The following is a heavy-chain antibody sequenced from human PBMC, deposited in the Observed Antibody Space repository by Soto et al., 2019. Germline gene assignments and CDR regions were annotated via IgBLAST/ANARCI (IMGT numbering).Heavy chain of an antibody. D-gene: IGHD3-3*01. CDR3: AKSLAWEWLYYYYYMDV. CDR2: ISGSGGST. CDR1: GFTFSSYA. J-gene: IGHJ6*03. Sequence: TGGSLRLSCAASGFTFSSYAMSWVRQAPGKGLEWVSAISGSGGSTYYADSVKGRFTISRDNSKNTLYLQMNSLRAEDTAVYYCAKSLAWEWLYYYYYMDVWGKGTTVTVSS. V-gene: IGHV3-23*01.